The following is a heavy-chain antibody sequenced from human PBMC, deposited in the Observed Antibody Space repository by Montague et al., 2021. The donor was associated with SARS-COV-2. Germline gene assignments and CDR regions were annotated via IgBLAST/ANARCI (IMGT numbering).Heavy chain of an antibody. CDR1: GDSISSFY. CDR3: GRGVVAATPVVDY. CDR2: IYASGGT. D-gene: IGHD2-15*01. J-gene: IGHJ4*02. V-gene: IGHV4-4*07. Sequence: SETLSLTCTVSGDSISSFYWNWIRQPAGKGLEWIGRIYASGGTNYNPSLKSRVTMSVDTSKYQFSLKLNSVAAADTAVYYCGRGVVAATPVVDYWGRGTLVTVSS.